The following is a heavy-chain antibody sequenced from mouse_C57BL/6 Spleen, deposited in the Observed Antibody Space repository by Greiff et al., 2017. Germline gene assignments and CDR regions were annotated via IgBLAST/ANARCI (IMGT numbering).Heavy chain of an antibody. CDR2: IDPADGDT. J-gene: IGHJ4*01. Sequence: VQLQQSGAELVRPGASVKLSCTASGFNIKDYYMHWVKQRPEQGLEWIGRIDPADGDTEYAPKFQGKATMPADTSSNTAYLQLSSLTSEDTAVYYCTTSGAFYYGSSFAMDYWGQGTSVTVSA. V-gene: IGHV14-1*01. CDR1: GFNIKDYY. CDR3: TTSGAFYYGSSFAMDY. D-gene: IGHD1-1*01.